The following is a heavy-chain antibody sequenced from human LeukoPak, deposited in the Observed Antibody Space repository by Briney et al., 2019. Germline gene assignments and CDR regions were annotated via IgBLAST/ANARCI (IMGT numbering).Heavy chain of an antibody. J-gene: IGHJ2*01. CDR2: ISSNGGST. Sequence: GGSLRLSCAASGFTFSSYAMHWVRQAPGKGLEYVSAISSNGGSTYYANSVKGRFTISRDNSKNTLYLQMNNLRAEDTAVYYCAKDSAAGLDLWGRGTLVIVSS. CDR1: GFTFSSYA. CDR3: AKDSAAGLDL. D-gene: IGHD6-13*01. V-gene: IGHV3-64*01.